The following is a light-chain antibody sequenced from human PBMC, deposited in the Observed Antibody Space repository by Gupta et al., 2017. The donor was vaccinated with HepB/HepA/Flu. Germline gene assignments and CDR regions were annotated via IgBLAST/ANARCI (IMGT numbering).Light chain of an antibody. J-gene: IGKJ5*01. V-gene: IGKV3-20*01. CDR1: QSVNSNY. CDR2: GSS. Sequence: EIVLTQSPDTLSLSPGERATLSCRASQSVNSNYLAWYQQKPGQAPRLIIYGSSTRATGIPDKFSGSGSGTHFTLSISRVEPEDFAVYHCQQYGSSPTFGQGTRLDIK. CDR3: QQYGSSPT.